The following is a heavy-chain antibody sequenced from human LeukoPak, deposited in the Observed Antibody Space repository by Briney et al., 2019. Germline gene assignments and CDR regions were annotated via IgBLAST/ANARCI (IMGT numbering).Heavy chain of an antibody. D-gene: IGHD1-26*01. CDR3: TKDLGAMTC. CDR2: IQSKSDGGTA. CDR1: GFTFSNTW. Sequence: PGGSLRLSCAASGFTFSNTWMSWVRQAPGKGLEWVGRIQSKSDGGTAEYAAPVKGRFTISRDDSKSTLYLQMNSLKTEDTAVYYCTKDLGAMTCWGQGTLVTVPS. V-gene: IGHV3-15*01. J-gene: IGHJ4*02.